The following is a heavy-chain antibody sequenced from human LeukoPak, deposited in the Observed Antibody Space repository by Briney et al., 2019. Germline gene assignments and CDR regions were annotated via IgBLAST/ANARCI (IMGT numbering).Heavy chain of an antibody. Sequence: ASVKVSCKASGYTFTGYYMHWVRQAPGQWLEWMGWINPNSGGTNYAQKFQGWVTMTRDTSISTAYMELSRLRSDDTAVYYCARDSYYDSSGYSGLYGMDVWGQGTTVTVSS. CDR1: GYTFTGYY. V-gene: IGHV1-2*04. CDR3: ARDSYYDSSGYSGLYGMDV. D-gene: IGHD3-22*01. CDR2: INPNSGGT. J-gene: IGHJ6*02.